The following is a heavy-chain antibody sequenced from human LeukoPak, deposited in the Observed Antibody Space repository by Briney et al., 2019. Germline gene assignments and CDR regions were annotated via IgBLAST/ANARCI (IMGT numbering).Heavy chain of an antibody. CDR3: ARVEGPWITGTLDY. Sequence: GGSLRLSCATSGFTFNTHGMHWVRQAPGKGPEWVAFVEHDGTKKYLDSVKGRFTISRDNSKNTLYLQMNSLRAEDTAVYYCARVEGPWITGTLDYWGQGTLVTVSS. V-gene: IGHV3-30*02. D-gene: IGHD1-7*01. J-gene: IGHJ4*02. CDR2: VEHDGTKK. CDR1: GFTFNTHG.